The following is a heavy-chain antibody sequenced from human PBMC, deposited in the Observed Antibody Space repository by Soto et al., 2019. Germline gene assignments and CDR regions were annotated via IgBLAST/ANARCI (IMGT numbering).Heavy chain of an antibody. CDR2: ISAYNGNT. Sequence: ASVNVSCKASGYTFTSYGISWVRQAPGQGLEWMGWISAYNGNTNYAQKLQGRVTITRDTSASTAYMELSSLRSEDTAVYYCARAFGSEGNWFDPWGQGTLVTVSS. V-gene: IGHV1-18*01. J-gene: IGHJ5*02. CDR3: ARAFGSEGNWFDP. CDR1: GYTFTSYG. D-gene: IGHD3-10*01.